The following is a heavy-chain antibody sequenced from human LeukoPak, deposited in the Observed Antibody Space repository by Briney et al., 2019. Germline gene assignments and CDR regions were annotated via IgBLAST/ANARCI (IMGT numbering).Heavy chain of an antibody. Sequence: GGSLRLSCAASGFTFSSYRMSWVRQAPGKGLEWVANIKQDASEKYYVDSVKGRFTISRDNAKNSLYLQMNYLRAEDTAVYYCAREYGGSYFFDYWGPGTLVTVSS. CDR3: AREYGGSYFFDY. D-gene: IGHD1-26*01. CDR2: IKQDASEK. J-gene: IGHJ4*02. CDR1: GFTFSSYR. V-gene: IGHV3-7*01.